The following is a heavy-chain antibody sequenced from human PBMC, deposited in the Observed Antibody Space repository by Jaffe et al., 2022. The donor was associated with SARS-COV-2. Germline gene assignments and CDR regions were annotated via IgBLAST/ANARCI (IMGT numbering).Heavy chain of an antibody. CDR3: ARGEVGATPHY. D-gene: IGHD1-26*01. CDR1: GGSISSFY. Sequence: QVQLQESGPGLVKPSETLSLTCTVSGGSISSFYWSWIRQPPGKGLQWIGYIYYSGTTNYNPSLKSRVTISVDTSKNQFSLKLRSMTAADTAVYYCARGEVGATPHYWGQGILVTVSS. CDR2: IYYSGTT. J-gene: IGHJ4*02. V-gene: IGHV4-59*01.